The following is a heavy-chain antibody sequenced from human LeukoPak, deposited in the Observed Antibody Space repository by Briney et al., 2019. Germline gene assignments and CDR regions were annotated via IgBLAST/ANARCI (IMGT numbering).Heavy chain of an antibody. V-gene: IGHV1-2*02. D-gene: IGHD3-10*01. CDR1: GYTFTGYY. Sequence: ASVKVSCKASGYTFTGYYMHWVRQAPGQGLGWMGWINPNSGGTNYAQKFQGRVTMTRDTSISTAYMELSRLRSDDTAVYYCARSRSGSGSYLAYWGQGTLVTVSS. J-gene: IGHJ4*02. CDR2: INPNSGGT. CDR3: ARSRSGSGSYLAY.